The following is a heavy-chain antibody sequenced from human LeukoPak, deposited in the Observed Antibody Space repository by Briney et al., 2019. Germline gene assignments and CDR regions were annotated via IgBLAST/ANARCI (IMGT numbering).Heavy chain of an antibody. D-gene: IGHD2-2*01. CDR3: AKDQGYCSSTSCSRSAFDI. CDR1: GFTFSSYA. CDR2: ISGSGGST. Sequence: PGGSLRLSCAASGFTFSSYAMSWVRQAPGKGLEWVSAISGSGGSTYYADSVKGRFTISRDNSKNTLYLQMNSLRAEDTAVYYCAKDQGYCSSTSCSRSAFDIWGQGTMVTVSS. V-gene: IGHV3-23*01. J-gene: IGHJ3*02.